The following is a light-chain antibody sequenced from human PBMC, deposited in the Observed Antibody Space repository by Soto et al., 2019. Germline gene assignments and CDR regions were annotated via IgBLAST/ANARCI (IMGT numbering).Light chain of an antibody. CDR3: SSYTSSSTLA. CDR1: SSDVGGYNY. V-gene: IGLV2-14*01. Sequence: QSVLTQPASVSGSPGQSITISCTGTSSDVGGYNYVSWYQQHPGKAPKVMILDVTNRPSGVSNRFSGSKSGNTASLTISGLQAEDEADYYRSSYTSSSTLAFGGGTKLTVL. CDR2: DVT. J-gene: IGLJ2*01.